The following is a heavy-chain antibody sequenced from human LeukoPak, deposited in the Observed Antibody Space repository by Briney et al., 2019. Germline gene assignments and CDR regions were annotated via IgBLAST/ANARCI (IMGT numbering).Heavy chain of an antibody. CDR1: GFTFSSYW. V-gene: IGHV3-74*01. CDR2: INSDGSST. J-gene: IGHJ6*04. D-gene: IGHD3-10*01. CDR3: ARESRRITMVRGLDMDV. Sequence: GGSLRLSCAASGFTFSSYWMHWVRQAPGKGLVWVSRINSDGSSTSYADSVKGRFTISRDNAKNSLYLQMNSLRAEDTAVYYCARESRRITMVRGLDMDVWGKGTTVTVSS.